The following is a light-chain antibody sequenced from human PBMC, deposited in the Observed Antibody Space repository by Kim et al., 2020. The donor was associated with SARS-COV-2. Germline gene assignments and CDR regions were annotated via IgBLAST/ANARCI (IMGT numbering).Light chain of an antibody. J-gene: IGLJ2*01. CDR1: SIGSKR. V-gene: IGLV3-21*04. CDR2: YDS. Sequence: GKTARITCGGNSIGSKRVHWYQQKPGQAPVMIISYDSDRPSGFPGRFSGSNSGNTATLTINRVETEDEADYYCQVWDSSSDHRVVFGGGTQLTVL. CDR3: QVWDSSSDHRVV.